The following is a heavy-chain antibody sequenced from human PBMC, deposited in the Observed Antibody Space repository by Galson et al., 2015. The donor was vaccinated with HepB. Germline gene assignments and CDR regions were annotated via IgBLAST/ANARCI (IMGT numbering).Heavy chain of an antibody. J-gene: IGHJ4*02. Sequence: SLRLSCAASGFTFSSYGMHWVRQAPGKGLEWVAVISYDGSNKYYADSVKGRFTISRDNSKNTLYLQMNSLRAEDTAVYYCAKGGRPATYYFDYWGQGTMV. D-gene: IGHD2-15*01. CDR1: GFTFSSYG. V-gene: IGHV3-30*18. CDR2: ISYDGSNK. CDR3: AKGGRPATYYFDY.